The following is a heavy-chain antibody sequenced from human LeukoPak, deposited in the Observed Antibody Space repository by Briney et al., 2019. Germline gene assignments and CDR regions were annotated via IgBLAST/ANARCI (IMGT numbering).Heavy chain of an antibody. CDR3: ARESADYGDYVDVGVRFDY. CDR2: IYYSGST. CDR1: GGSISSYY. V-gene: IGHV4-59*01. D-gene: IGHD4-17*01. J-gene: IGHJ4*02. Sequence: SETLSLTCTVSGGSISSYYWSWIRQPPGKGLEWIGYIYYSGSTNYNPSLKSRVTISVDTSKNQFSLKLSSVTAADTAVYYCARESADYGDYVDVGVRFDYWGQGTLVTVSS.